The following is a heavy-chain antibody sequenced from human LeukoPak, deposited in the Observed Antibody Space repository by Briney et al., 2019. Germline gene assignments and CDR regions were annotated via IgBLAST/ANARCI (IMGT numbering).Heavy chain of an antibody. CDR3: AKDNLEGLLYGSGSYYPD. Sequence: GGSLRLSCAASGFTFDDYAMHWVRQAPGKGLEWVSGISWNSGSIGYADSVKGRLTISRDNAKNSLYLQMNSLRAEDTALYYCAKDNLEGLLYGSGSYYPDWGQGTLVTVSS. CDR2: ISWNSGSI. D-gene: IGHD3-10*01. CDR1: GFTFDDYA. V-gene: IGHV3-9*01. J-gene: IGHJ4*02.